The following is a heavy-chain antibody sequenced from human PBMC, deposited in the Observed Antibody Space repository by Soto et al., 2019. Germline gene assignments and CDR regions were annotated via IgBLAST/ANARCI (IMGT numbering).Heavy chain of an antibody. CDR3: AGDWNRDYDSNGLMWLY. CDR2: ISAHNGDT. J-gene: IGHJ4*01. CDR1: GYTLTSYG. V-gene: IGHV1-18*01. D-gene: IGHD3-22*01. Sequence: VASVKVSCQASGYTLTSYGKNWVRQAPGQGREWVGCISAHNGDTSYAQNRQGTITMTTDTLKNTCYMELTSLTSDDTAVYYCAGDWNRDYDSNGLMWLYWG.